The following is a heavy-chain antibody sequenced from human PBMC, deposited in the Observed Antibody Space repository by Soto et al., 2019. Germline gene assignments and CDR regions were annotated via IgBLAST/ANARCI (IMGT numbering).Heavy chain of an antibody. CDR3: ATHSGYDGSFDY. CDR1: GGTFSSYT. J-gene: IGHJ4*02. V-gene: IGHV1-69*02. D-gene: IGHD5-12*01. CDR2: IIPILDIA. Sequence: GASVKVSCKASGGTFSSYTISWVRQAPGQGLEWMGRIIPILDIANYAQKFQGRVTITADKSTSTAYLELSSLRSVYTAVYYCATHSGYDGSFDYWGQGTLVTVSS.